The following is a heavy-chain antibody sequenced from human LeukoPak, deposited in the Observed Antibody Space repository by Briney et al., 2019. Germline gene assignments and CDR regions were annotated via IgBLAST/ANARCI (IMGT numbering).Heavy chain of an antibody. CDR1: RFTFSSYW. J-gene: IGHJ5*02. D-gene: IGHD3-10*01. V-gene: IGHV3-7*01. Sequence: PGGSLRLSCAASRFTFSSYWMSWVRQGTGKRPEWVANIKQDGSEKYYVDSVKGRFTISRDNAKNSLYLQMNGLRAEDTAVYYCATTLIREGSFTWGQGTLVTVSS. CDR2: IKQDGSEK. CDR3: ATTLIREGSFT.